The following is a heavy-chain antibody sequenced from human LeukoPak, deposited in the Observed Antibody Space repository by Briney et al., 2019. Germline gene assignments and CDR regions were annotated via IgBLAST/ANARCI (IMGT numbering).Heavy chain of an antibody. D-gene: IGHD6-19*01. CDR1: GYSFTSYW. J-gene: IGHJ4*02. CDR3: ARRGSGWSSLYYFDY. Sequence: GESLKISCKGSGYSFTSYWIGWVRQMPGKGLEWMGIIYPGDSDTRYSPSFQGQVTISADKSIRTAYLQWSSLKASDTAMYYCARRGSGWSSLYYFDYWGQGTLVTVSS. CDR2: IYPGDSDT. V-gene: IGHV5-51*01.